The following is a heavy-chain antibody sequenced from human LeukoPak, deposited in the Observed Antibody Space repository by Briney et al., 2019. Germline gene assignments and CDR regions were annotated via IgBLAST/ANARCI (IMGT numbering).Heavy chain of an antibody. J-gene: IGHJ6*03. CDR3: ARSYLDPTDYSNYADYYYMDV. D-gene: IGHD4-11*01. Sequence: SETLSLTCTVSGGSISSYYWSWIRQPAGKGLEWIGRIETSGNTNYKPSLKSRVTMSVDTSKNQFSLKLSSVTAADTAVYYCARSYLDPTDYSNYADYYYMDVWGKGTTVTVSS. CDR1: GGSISSYY. V-gene: IGHV4-4*07. CDR2: IETSGNT.